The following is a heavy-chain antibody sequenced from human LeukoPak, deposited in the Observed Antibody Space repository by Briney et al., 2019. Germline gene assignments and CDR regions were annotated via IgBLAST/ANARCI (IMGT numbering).Heavy chain of an antibody. CDR2: IKQDGSEK. CDR1: GFTFTTYW. J-gene: IGHJ6*03. CDR3: ARGVDYYYYYMDV. Sequence: GGSLRLSCAASGFTFTTYWMGWVRQAPGKGLEWVANIKQDGSEKYYVDSVKGRFTISRDNAKNSMYLQMNSLRAEDTAVYYCARGVDYYYYYMDVWGKGTTGTVSS. V-gene: IGHV3-7*01.